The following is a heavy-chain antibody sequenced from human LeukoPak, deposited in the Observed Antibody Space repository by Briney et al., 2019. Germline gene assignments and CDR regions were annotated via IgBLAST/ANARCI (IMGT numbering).Heavy chain of an antibody. J-gene: IGHJ4*02. Sequence: SETLSLTCAVYGGSFSGYYWSWIRQPPGKGLEGIGEINHSGSTTYNPSLQSRVTISVDTSKNQFSLKLSSVTAADTAVYYCPRWGSSSSGDFDYWGQGTLLTASS. V-gene: IGHV4-34*01. D-gene: IGHD6-6*01. CDR2: INHSGST. CDR3: PRWGSSSSGDFDY. CDR1: GGSFSGYY.